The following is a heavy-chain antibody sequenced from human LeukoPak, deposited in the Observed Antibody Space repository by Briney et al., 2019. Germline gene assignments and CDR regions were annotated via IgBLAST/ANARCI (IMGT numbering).Heavy chain of an antibody. CDR1: GRSFSGYY. V-gene: IGHV4-34*01. CDR2: INHSGST. CDR3: ARDRDFWSSYDRIDGWDV. Sequence: RPSETLSLTCAVYGRSFSGYYWSWIRQPPGKGLEWIGEINHSGSTNYNPSLKSRVTISVDTSKNQFSLKLSSVTAADTAVYYCARDRDFWSSYDRIDGWDVWGQGTTVTVSS. D-gene: IGHD3-3*01. J-gene: IGHJ6*01.